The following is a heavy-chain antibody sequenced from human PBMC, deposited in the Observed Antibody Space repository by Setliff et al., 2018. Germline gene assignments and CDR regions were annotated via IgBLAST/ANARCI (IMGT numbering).Heavy chain of an antibody. V-gene: IGHV4-4*02. Sequence: LSLTCTVSGASINSLSWWSWVRQPPGKGLEWIGEIYHDGNDKYTPSVHYSPSLKSRVTISRDKSNNQFSLKLTSMTAADTAVYYCARTGTYRYFDYWGQGTRVTVSS. CDR2: IYHDGND. CDR1: GASINSLSW. D-gene: IGHD1-1*01. J-gene: IGHJ4*02. CDR3: ARTGTYRYFDY.